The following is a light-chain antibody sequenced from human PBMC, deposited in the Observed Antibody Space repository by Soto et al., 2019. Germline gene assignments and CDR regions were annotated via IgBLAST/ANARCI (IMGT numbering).Light chain of an antibody. J-gene: IGKJ4*01. CDR1: QSVLYSSNNRNY. CDR2: WAS. V-gene: IGKV4-1*01. CDR3: QQYYSTPLI. Sequence: DIVMTQSPDSLAVSLGERATINCKSSQSVLYSSNNRNYLAWYQQKPGQPPKLLIYWASTRESGVPDRFSGSGCGIKFPLIISSLQSEDGAVYCCQQYYSTPLIFGGWTKVEFK.